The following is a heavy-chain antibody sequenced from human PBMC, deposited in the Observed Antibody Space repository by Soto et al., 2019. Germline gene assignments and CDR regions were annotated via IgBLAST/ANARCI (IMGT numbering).Heavy chain of an antibody. Sequence: SQTLSLTCAISGDSVSSNSAAWNWIRQSPSRGLEWLGRTYYRSKWYNDYAVSVKSRITINPDTSKNQFSLQLNSVTPEDTAVYYCAREVRYCSSTSCYQAAFDIWGQGTMVTVSS. CDR3: AREVRYCSSTSCYQAAFDI. J-gene: IGHJ3*02. CDR1: GDSVSSNSAA. CDR2: TYYRSKWYN. V-gene: IGHV6-1*01. D-gene: IGHD2-2*01.